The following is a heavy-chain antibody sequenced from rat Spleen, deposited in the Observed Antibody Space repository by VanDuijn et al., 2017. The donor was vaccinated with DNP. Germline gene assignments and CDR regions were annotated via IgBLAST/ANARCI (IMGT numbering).Heavy chain of an antibody. Sequence: EVQLVESGGGLVQPGRSLKLSCAASGFTFSNYYMAWVRQSPKKRLEWVAPIIYDGSSTYYPDSVKGRFTVSRDNAENTVNLQMNSLRSEDTATYYCAKDRLGGYAMDAWGQGTSVTVSS. CDR3: AKDRLGGYAMDA. CDR2: IIYDGSST. CDR1: GFTFSNYY. J-gene: IGHJ4*01. D-gene: IGHD5-1*01. V-gene: IGHV5S10*01.